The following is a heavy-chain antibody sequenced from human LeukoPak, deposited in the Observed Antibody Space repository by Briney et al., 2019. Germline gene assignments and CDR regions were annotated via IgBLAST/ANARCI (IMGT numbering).Heavy chain of an antibody. J-gene: IGHJ4*02. V-gene: IGHV3-21*04. CDR1: GFTFSSYS. Sequence: GGSLRLSCAASGFTFSSYSMNWVRQAPGKGLEWVSSISSSSSYIYYADSVKGRFTISRDNAKNSLYLQMNSLRAEDTAMYYCARLVVSSTEAFFDYWGQGTLVTVYS. CDR2: ISSSSSYI. D-gene: IGHD2-15*01. CDR3: ARLVVSSTEAFFDY.